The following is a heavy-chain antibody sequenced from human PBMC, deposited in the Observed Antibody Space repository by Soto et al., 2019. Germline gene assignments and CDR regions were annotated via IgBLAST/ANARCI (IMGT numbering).Heavy chain of an antibody. CDR1: GFTFSSYA. V-gene: IGHV3-23*01. Sequence: EVQLLESGGGLVQPGGSLRLSCAASGFTFSSYAMSWVRQAPGKGLEWVSAISGSGGSTYYADSVKGRFTISRDNSKNTLYLQMNSLRAEDTAVYYCAKELPQITMIVVVITTLPAFDYWGQGTLVTVSS. D-gene: IGHD3-22*01. CDR2: ISGSGGST. CDR3: AKELPQITMIVVVITTLPAFDY. J-gene: IGHJ4*02.